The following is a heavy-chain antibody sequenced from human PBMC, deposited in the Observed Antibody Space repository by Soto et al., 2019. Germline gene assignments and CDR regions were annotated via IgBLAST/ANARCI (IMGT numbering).Heavy chain of an antibody. CDR1: GFTFSSYW. CDR2: IKQDGSEK. Sequence: PGGSLRLSCAASGFTFSSYWMSWVRQAPGKGLEWVANIKQDGSEKCYVDSVKGRFTISRDNAKNSLYLQMNSLRAEDTAVYYCASKRVKGAFDIWGQGTMVTVSS. J-gene: IGHJ3*02. V-gene: IGHV3-7*03. CDR3: ASKRVKGAFDI.